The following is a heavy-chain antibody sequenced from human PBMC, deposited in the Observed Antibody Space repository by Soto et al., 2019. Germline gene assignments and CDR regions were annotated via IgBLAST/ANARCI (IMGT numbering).Heavy chain of an antibody. Sequence: GGSLRLSCAASGFTFSSYAMNWVRQAPGKGLEWVSGISWNSGSTGYADSVKGRFTISRDNAKNSLYLQMNSLRAEDTALYYCAKDKSGPYGDYVAFDIWGQGTMVTVSS. CDR2: ISWNSGST. CDR1: GFTFSSYA. J-gene: IGHJ3*02. D-gene: IGHD4-17*01. CDR3: AKDKSGPYGDYVAFDI. V-gene: IGHV3-9*01.